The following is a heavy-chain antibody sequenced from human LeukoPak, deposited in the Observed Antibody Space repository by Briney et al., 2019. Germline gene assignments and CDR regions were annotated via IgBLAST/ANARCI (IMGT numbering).Heavy chain of an antibody. Sequence: SETLSLTCTVSGGSISTYYWSWIRQPAGKGLEWIGRIYTSGSTNYNPSLKSRVTISVDTSKNQFSLKLSSVTAADTAVYYCARIAAAGTRYNWFDPWGQGTLVTVSS. D-gene: IGHD6-13*01. CDR3: ARIAAAGTRYNWFDP. CDR2: IYTSGST. V-gene: IGHV4-4*07. CDR1: GGSISTYY. J-gene: IGHJ5*02.